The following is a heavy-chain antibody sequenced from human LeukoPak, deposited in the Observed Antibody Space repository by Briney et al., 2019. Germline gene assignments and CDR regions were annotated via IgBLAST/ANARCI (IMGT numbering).Heavy chain of an antibody. CDR1: GFTFSDHY. CDR2: IRNKANSYTT. V-gene: IGHV3-72*01. Sequence: GGSLRPSCAASGFTFSDHYMNWVRQAPGKGLEWVGRIRNKANSYTTEYAASVKGRFTISRDDSKNSLYLQMNSLKTDDTAVYYCAKYCGGDCYALDYWGQGTLVTVSS. D-gene: IGHD2-21*02. CDR3: AKYCGGDCYALDY. J-gene: IGHJ4*02.